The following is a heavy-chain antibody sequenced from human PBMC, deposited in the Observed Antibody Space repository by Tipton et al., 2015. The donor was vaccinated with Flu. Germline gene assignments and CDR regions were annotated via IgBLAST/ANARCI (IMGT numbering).Heavy chain of an antibody. D-gene: IGHD6-19*01. Sequence: GLVKPSETLSLTCTVSGGSISTYYWSWIRQPPGKGLEWIGSIHYSGNTYYNPSLKSRVTMSLDTSKNQFSLKLTSVTAADTAVYYCAREPRAVAGMDSWGQGTLVTVSS. CDR2: IHYSGNT. CDR1: GGSISTYY. CDR3: AREPRAVAGMDS. V-gene: IGHV4-59*12. J-gene: IGHJ4*02.